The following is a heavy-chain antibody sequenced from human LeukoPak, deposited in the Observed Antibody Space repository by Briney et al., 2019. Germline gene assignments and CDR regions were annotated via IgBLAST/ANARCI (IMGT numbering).Heavy chain of an antibody. CDR3: ARVDTVTTFYYYYMDV. V-gene: IGHV4-59*01. J-gene: IGHJ6*03. CDR1: GGSISGYY. Sequence: SETLSLTCTVSGGSISGYYWSWIRQPPGKGLEWIGYIYYSGSTNYNPSLKSRVTISVDTSKNQFSLKLSSVTAADTAVYYCARVDTVTTFYYYYMDVWGKGTTVTVSS. D-gene: IGHD4-17*01. CDR2: IYYSGST.